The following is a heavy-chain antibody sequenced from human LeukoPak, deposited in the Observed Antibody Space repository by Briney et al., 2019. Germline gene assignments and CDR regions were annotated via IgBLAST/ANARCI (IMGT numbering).Heavy chain of an antibody. V-gene: IGHV4-59*04. CDR2: IYYSGST. CDR1: GGSTSSYY. D-gene: IGHD3-22*01. CDR3: VLGDYDSSGYGTANAFDI. Sequence: SETLSLTCTVSGGSTSSYYWSWIRQPPGKGLEWIGYIYYSGSTYYNPSLKSRVTISVDTSKNQFSLKLSSVTAADTAVYYCVLGDYDSSGYGTANAFDIWGQGTMVTVSS. J-gene: IGHJ3*02.